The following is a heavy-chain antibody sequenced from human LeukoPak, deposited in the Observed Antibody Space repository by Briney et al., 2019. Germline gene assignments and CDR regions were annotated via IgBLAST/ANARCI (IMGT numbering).Heavy chain of an antibody. CDR1: GGSFSDYY. V-gene: IGHV4-34*01. CDR3: ARGLFTVTPYYYYGMDV. CDR2: INHSGST. Sequence: SETLSLTCAVNGGSFSDYYWSWIRQPPGKGLEWIADINHSGSTNYNPSLKSRVTISVDTSKNQFSLKLSSVTAADTAVYYCARGLFTVTPYYYYGMDVWGKGTTVTVSS. J-gene: IGHJ6*04. D-gene: IGHD4-17*01.